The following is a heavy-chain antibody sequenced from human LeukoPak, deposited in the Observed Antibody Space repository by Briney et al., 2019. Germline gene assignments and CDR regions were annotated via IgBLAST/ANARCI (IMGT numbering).Heavy chain of an antibody. Sequence: VKVSCTASGYXFTSYYMHWVRQAPGQGLEWMGIINPSGGSTSYAEKFQGRVTMTRDKSTSRVYMELSSLRSEDMAVYYCARDGRFAYYYDSSGYSFTGYWGQGTLVTVSS. D-gene: IGHD3-22*01. V-gene: IGHV1-46*01. J-gene: IGHJ4*02. CDR3: ARDGRFAYYYDSSGYSFTGY. CDR2: INPSGGST. CDR1: GYXFTSYY.